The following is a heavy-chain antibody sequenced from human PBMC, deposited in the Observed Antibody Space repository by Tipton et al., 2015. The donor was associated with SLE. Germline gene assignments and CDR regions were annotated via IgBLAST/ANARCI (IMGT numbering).Heavy chain of an antibody. D-gene: IGHD5-18*01. J-gene: IGHJ3*02. Sequence: TLSLTCAVYGGSFSGYYWSWIRQPPGKGLEWIGSIYYSGSTYYNPSLKSRVTISVDTSKNQFSLKLSSVTAADTAVYYCARRDVDTAMVDAFDIWGQGTMVTVSS. CDR3: ARRDVDTAMVDAFDI. CDR2: IYYSGST. V-gene: IGHV4-34*01. CDR1: GGSFSGYY.